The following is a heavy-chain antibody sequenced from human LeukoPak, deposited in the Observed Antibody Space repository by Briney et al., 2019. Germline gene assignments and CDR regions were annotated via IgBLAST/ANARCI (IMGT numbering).Heavy chain of an antibody. J-gene: IGHJ3*02. Sequence: GGSLRLSCAASGFTFSSYWMHWVRQAPGKGLVWVSRINTDGSDTIYADSVKGRFTSSRDNAKNILYLQMNDLRAEDTAVYYCAGMTTVTTEGIWGQGTMVTVSS. CDR1: GFTFSSYW. CDR2: INTDGSDT. V-gene: IGHV3-74*01. CDR3: AGMTTVTTEGI. D-gene: IGHD4-17*01.